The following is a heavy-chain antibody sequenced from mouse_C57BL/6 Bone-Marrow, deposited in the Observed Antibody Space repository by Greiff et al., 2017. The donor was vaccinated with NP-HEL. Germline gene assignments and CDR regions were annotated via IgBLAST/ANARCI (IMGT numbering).Heavy chain of an antibody. J-gene: IGHJ2*01. D-gene: IGHD1-1*01. CDR1: GFTFSSYA. V-gene: IGHV5-4*01. CDR2: ISDGGSYT. CDR3: AREGLLRYDYFDY. Sequence: EVQGVESGGGLVKPGGSLKLSCAASGFTFSSYAMSWVRQTPEKRLEWVATISDGGSYTYYPDNVKGRFTISRDNAKNNLYLQMSHLKSEDTAMYYCAREGLLRYDYFDYWGQGTTLTVSS.